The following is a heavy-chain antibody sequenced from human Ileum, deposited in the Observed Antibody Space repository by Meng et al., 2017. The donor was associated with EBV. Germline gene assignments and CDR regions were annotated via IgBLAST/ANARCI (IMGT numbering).Heavy chain of an antibody. CDR3: AKKESSGYQPYDY. J-gene: IGHJ4*02. V-gene: IGHV3-23*01. Sequence: EVKPLESGGGLVQPGGSLRLSCAASGFTRSSKTMCWVRQAPGKGLEWVSTLSGSSGGTYYADSVKGRFTISRDNSKNTLYLQMNSPKAEDTAVYYCAKKESSGYQPYDYWGQGTLVTVSS. D-gene: IGHD2-2*01. CDR2: LSGSSGGT. CDR1: GFTRSSKT.